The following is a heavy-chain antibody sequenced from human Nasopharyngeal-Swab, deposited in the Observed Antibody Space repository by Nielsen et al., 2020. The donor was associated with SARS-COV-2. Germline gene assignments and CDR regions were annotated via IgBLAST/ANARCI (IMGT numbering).Heavy chain of an antibody. V-gene: IGHV4-34*01. J-gene: IGHJ6*02. CDR2: INHSGST. D-gene: IGHD3-3*01. CDR3: ARVVTIFGVVPLYYYGMDV. CDR1: GGSFSGYY. Sequence: SETLSLTCAVYGGSFSGYYWSWIRQPPGKGLEWIGEINHSGSTNYNPSLKSRVTISVDPSKNQFSLKLSSVTAADTAVYYCARVVTIFGVVPLYYYGMDVWGQGTTVTVSS.